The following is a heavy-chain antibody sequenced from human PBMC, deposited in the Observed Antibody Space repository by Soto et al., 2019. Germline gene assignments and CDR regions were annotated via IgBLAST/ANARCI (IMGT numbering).Heavy chain of an antibody. CDR3: AKTSYYYDSSGYYHVFDY. CDR2: ISGSGGST. D-gene: IGHD3-22*01. Sequence: GGSLRLSCAASGFTFSSYAMSWVRQAPGKGLEWVSAISGSGGSTYYADSVKGRFTISRDNSKNTLYLQMNRLRAEDTAVYYCAKTSYYYDSSGYYHVFDYWGQGTLVTVSS. J-gene: IGHJ4*02. V-gene: IGHV3-23*01. CDR1: GFTFSSYA.